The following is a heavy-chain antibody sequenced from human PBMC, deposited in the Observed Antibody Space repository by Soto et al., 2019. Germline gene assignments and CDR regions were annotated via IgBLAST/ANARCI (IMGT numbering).Heavy chain of an antibody. V-gene: IGHV4-34*01. J-gene: IGHJ4*02. CDR3: AREKITGVFDY. CDR1: GGSIIGYY. Sequence: SETLSLTCAVYGGSIIGYYWTWISQPPGTGLEWIGEINHSGSTNYNPSLKSRVTISVDTSKNQFSLKLTSVTAADTAVYYCAREKITGVFDYWGKRTLVTVSS. CDR2: INHSGST. D-gene: IGHD2-8*02.